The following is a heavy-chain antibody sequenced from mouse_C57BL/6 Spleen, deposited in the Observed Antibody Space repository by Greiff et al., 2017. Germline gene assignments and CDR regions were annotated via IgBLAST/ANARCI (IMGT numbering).Heavy chain of an antibody. J-gene: IGHJ2*01. CDR2: IDPNSGGT. D-gene: IGHD1-1*01. CDR1: GYTFTSYW. Sequence: QQSCTASGYTFTSYWMHWVKQRPGRGLEWIGRIDPNSGGTMYNEKFKSKSTLTVDKPSSTAYMQRSSLTSEDSAVYYCARQALTTVVALYYFGYWGQGTTLTVSS. V-gene: IGHV1-72*01. CDR3: ARQALTTVVALYYFGY.